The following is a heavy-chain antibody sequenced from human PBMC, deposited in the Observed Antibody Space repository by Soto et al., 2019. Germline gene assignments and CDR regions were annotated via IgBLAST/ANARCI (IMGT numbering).Heavy chain of an antibody. J-gene: IGHJ5*02. CDR1: GFSLSTSGVG. D-gene: IGHD2-15*01. V-gene: IGHV2-5*02. CDR3: AHEGGTGWFDP. CDR2: IYWDDDK. Sequence: QITLKESGPTLVKPTQTLTLTCTFSGFSLSTSGVGVGWIRQPPGKALEWLALIYWDDDKRYSPSLKSRLTXTXXTSKNQVVLTMTNMDPVDTATYYCAHEGGTGWFDPWGQGTLVTVSS.